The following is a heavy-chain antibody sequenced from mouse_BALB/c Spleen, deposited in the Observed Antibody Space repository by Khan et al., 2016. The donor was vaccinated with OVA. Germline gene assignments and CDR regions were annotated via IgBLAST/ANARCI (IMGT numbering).Heavy chain of an antibody. Sequence: QVQLKESGPGLVAPSQSLSITCTVSGFSLTNYGVSWVRQPPGKGLEWLGVVWGDGNTNYHSGLSSRLSISKDNSKSQVFLNLNSLQTDDTATYYCAKFYYGGVSNWYFDGWGAGTTGTVSS. J-gene: IGHJ1*01. CDR1: GFSLTNYG. CDR3: AKFYYGGVSNWYFDG. D-gene: IGHD1-1*02. V-gene: IGHV2-3*01. CDR2: VWGDGNT.